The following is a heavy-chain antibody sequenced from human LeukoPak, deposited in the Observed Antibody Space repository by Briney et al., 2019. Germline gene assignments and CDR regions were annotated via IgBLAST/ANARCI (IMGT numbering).Heavy chain of an antibody. CDR3: AKGSWSGNYYYYYMDV. D-gene: IGHD3-3*01. Sequence: ASVKVSCKASGYTFTSYDISWVRQATGQGLEWMGWMNPNSGNTGYAQKFQGRVTMTRNTSISTAYMELSSLRSEATAVYYCAKGSWSGNYYYYYMDVWGKGTTVTVSS. J-gene: IGHJ6*03. V-gene: IGHV1-8*01. CDR1: GYTFTSYD. CDR2: MNPNSGNT.